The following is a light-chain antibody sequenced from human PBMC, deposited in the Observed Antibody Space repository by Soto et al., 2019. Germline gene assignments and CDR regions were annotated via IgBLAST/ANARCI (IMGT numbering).Light chain of an antibody. CDR1: QSVSSY. CDR3: QQRSNWPLT. V-gene: IGKV3-11*01. Sequence: EIVLTQSPATLSLSPGERATLSCRASQSVSSYLAWYQQKPGQAPRLLIYDASNRATGILARFSGSGSGTDLTLTISSLEPEDFAVYYCQQRSNWPLTFGGGTKVEIK. CDR2: DAS. J-gene: IGKJ4*01.